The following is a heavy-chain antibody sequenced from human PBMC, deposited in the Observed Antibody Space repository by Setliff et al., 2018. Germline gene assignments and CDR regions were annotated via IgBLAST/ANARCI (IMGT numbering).Heavy chain of an antibody. D-gene: IGHD2-2*01. J-gene: IGHJ3*01. V-gene: IGHV5-51*01. Sequence: PGESLKISCKGSGYIFTNYWIGWVRQMPGKGLEWMGVIYPGDSDTRYSPSFQGQVTISADKSINTAYLQWSSLKASDTAIYYCTRHEDRNKCTSSSCYRENDAFDVWGQGAMVTVSS. CDR2: IYPGDSDT. CDR3: TRHEDRNKCTSSSCYRENDAFDV. CDR1: GYIFTNYW.